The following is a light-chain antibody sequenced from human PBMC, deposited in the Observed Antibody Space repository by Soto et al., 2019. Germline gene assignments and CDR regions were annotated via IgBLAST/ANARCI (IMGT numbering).Light chain of an antibody. CDR1: STDADFYNY. CDR3: CSYAGSYTWV. J-gene: IGLJ3*02. V-gene: IGLV2-11*01. Sequence: QSALTQPRSVSGSPGQSVTISCTGTSTDADFYNYVSWYQQHPGKVPSLIIYDASQRPSGVPDRFSGSKSGNTASLTISGLQSADEAEYYCCSYAGSYTWVLGGGTKLTVL. CDR2: DAS.